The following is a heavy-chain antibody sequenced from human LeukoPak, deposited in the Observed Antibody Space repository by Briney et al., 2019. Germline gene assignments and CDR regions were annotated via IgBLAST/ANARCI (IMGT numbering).Heavy chain of an antibody. Sequence: SETLSLTCAVYGGSFSGYYWSWIRQPPGKGLEWIGEINHSGSTNYNPSLKSRVTISVDTSKNQFSLKLSSVTAADTAVYYCARDYSNYGRYYYYGMYVWGQGTTVTVSS. CDR2: INHSGST. J-gene: IGHJ6*02. CDR3: ARDYSNYGRYYYYGMYV. V-gene: IGHV4-34*01. D-gene: IGHD4-4*01. CDR1: GGSFSGYY.